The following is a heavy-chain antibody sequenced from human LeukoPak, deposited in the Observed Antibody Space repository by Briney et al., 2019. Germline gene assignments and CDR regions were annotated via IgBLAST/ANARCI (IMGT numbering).Heavy chain of an antibody. CDR3: AVDPGMRFGELLAY. CDR2: INPNSGGT. D-gene: IGHD3-10*01. V-gene: IGHV1-2*04. Sequence: ASVKVSCKASGYTFTGYYMHWVRQAPGQGLEWMGWINPNSGGTNYAQKFQGWVTMTRDTSISTAYMELSRLRSDDTAVYYCAVDPGMRFGELLAYWGQGTLVTVSS. J-gene: IGHJ4*02. CDR1: GYTFTGYY.